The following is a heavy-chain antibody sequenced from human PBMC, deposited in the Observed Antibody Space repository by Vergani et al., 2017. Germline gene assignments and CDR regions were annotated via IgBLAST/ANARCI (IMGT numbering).Heavy chain of an antibody. V-gene: IGHV3-23*01. Sequence: EVQLLQSGGGVIQPGGSVRLSFSASGFTFSACPMTWVRQAPGKGLEWVSAISGSGGSTYYADSVKGRFTISRDNSKNTLYLQMNSLRAEDTAVYYCAKDTYCSSTSCYTVDYWGQGTLVTVSS. CDR3: AKDTYCSSTSCYTVDY. J-gene: IGHJ4*02. CDR2: ISGSGGST. D-gene: IGHD2-2*02. CDR1: GFTFSACP.